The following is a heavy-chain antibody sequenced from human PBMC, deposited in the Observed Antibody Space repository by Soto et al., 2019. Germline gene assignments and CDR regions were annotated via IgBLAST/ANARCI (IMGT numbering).Heavy chain of an antibody. CDR2: IIPMFSSS. CDR3: AKGIGFQQHLFVFDL. V-gene: IGHV1-69*13. Sequence: SVKVSCKASGGTFSDYAFSWVRQAPGQGLEWMGGIIPMFSSSSFAQKFQGRLTITADDSTSTAYMSLSSLGSADTAMYYCAKGIGFQQHLFVFDLWGPGTLVTVSS. D-gene: IGHD3-10*02. J-gene: IGHJ4*02. CDR1: GGTFSDYA.